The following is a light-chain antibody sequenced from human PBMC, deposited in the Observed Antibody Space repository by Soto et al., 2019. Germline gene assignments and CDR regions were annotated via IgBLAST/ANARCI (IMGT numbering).Light chain of an antibody. Sequence: DTQMTQKRSALSGSGEGSITVACRASQSISSWLAWYQQKLGRAPRLLIYDASSLESGVPSRFSGSAYGTEFTLTISGLQPDDFATYYCQQFNTYSSLTSGGGTKVDIK. J-gene: IGKJ4*01. V-gene: IGKV1-5*01. CDR3: QQFNTYSSLT. CDR2: DAS. CDR1: QSISSW.